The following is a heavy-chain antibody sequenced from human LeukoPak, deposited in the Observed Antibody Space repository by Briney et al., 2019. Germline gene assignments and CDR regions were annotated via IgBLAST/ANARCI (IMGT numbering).Heavy chain of an antibody. V-gene: IGHV3-49*03. CDR2: IRSKAYGGTT. Sequence: PGGSLRLSCAASGFTFSDYYMFWIRQAPGKGLEWVGFIRSKAYGGTTEYAASVKCRFTISRDDSKSIAYLQMNSLKTEDTAVYYCTRLLRGYYYGLDYWGQGTLVTVSS. J-gene: IGHJ4*02. CDR1: GFTFSDYY. CDR3: TRLLRGYYYGLDY. D-gene: IGHD3-22*01.